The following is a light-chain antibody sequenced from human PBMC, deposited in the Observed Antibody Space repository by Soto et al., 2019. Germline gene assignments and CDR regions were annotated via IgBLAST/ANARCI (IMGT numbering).Light chain of an antibody. V-gene: IGKV1-8*01. CDR2: AAS. CDR1: QGISSY. Sequence: RISKSPKTVAEGTGVGLGGSCMASQGISSYLAWYQQKPGKAPKLLIYAASTLQSGVPSQFSDSGSGIGFPLTICSLQPDDCATYYCQHYHRYSEAFGQGTKVDIK. CDR3: QHYHRYSEA. J-gene: IGKJ1*01.